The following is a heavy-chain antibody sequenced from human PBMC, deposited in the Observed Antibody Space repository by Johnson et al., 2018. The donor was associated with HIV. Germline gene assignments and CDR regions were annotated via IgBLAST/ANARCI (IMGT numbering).Heavy chain of an antibody. CDR1: GFTVSSNY. Sequence: VQLVESGGGLVHPGGSPRLSCAASGFTVSSNYMNWVRQAPGKGLEWVSVIYSGGTTYYADSVKGRFTISRDNSKNTLYLQMNSLRAEDTAVYYCARDASYYGSANDAFDIWGQGTMVTVSS. CDR3: ARDASYYGSANDAFDI. J-gene: IGHJ3*02. CDR2: IYSGGTT. D-gene: IGHD3-10*01. V-gene: IGHV3-66*01.